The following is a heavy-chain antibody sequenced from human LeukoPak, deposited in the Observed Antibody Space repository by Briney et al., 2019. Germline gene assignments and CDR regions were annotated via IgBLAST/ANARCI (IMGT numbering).Heavy chain of an antibody. CDR1: GFTFSSYW. J-gene: IGHJ4*02. Sequence: SGGSLRLSCAASGFTFSSYWMSWVRQAPGKGLEWVANIKQDGSEKYYVDSVKGRFTISRDNAKNSLYLQMNSLRAEDTAVYYCARALWFGEIFPAYWGQGTLVTVSS. CDR3: ARALWFGEIFPAY. V-gene: IGHV3-7*01. D-gene: IGHD3-10*01. CDR2: IKQDGSEK.